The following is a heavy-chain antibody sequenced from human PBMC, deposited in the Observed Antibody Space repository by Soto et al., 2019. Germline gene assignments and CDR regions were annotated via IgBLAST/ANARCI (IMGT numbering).Heavy chain of an antibody. D-gene: IGHD4-17*01. J-gene: IGHJ5*01. CDR2: VNQSGTS. Sequence: SGTLSLTCVVSGDSTRSRYWWTWLRRPPGRRLQWISEVNQSGTSNYNPSLKSRVTISIDNSKNQFSLKMTSVTVADTAVYYCSRVPHDYSYRWFETWGQGTQVTVSS. CDR3: SRVPHDYSYRWFET. CDR1: GDSTRSRYW. V-gene: IGHV4-4*02.